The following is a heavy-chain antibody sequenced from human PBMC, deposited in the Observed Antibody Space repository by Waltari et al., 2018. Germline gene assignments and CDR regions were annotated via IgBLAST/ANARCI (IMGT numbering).Heavy chain of an antibody. Sequence: QVQLVQSGAEVKKPGASVKVSCKPSGYTLTGYTKNWVRQAPGQGREWMGWINADNGNTKYSQKFQGRVTITRDTSANTADMELSSLRSEDTAVYYCARAYCINGVCYSGYYFDYWGQGTLVTVSS. D-gene: IGHD2-8*01. CDR3: ARAYCINGVCYSGYYFDY. CDR1: GYTLTGYT. CDR2: INADNGNT. J-gene: IGHJ4*02. V-gene: IGHV1-3*01.